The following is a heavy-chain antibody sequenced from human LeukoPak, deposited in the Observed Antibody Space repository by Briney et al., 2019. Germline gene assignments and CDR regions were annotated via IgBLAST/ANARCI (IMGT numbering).Heavy chain of an antibody. CDR1: GFTFSSYV. Sequence: PGGSLRLSCAASGFTFSSYVMHWVRQAPGKGLEWVAVISYDGSNKYYADSVKGRFIISRDNSKNTLYLQMNSLRAEDTAVYYCAREEGKDPYFDYWGQGTLVTVSS. CDR3: AREEGKDPYFDY. V-gene: IGHV3-30-3*01. D-gene: IGHD4-23*01. J-gene: IGHJ4*02. CDR2: ISYDGSNK.